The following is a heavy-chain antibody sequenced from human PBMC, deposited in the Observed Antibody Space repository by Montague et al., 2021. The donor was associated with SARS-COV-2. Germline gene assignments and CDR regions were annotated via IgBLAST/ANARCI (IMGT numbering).Heavy chain of an antibody. CDR3: AREREVVRAARTLVAFDL. D-gene: IGHD2-2*01. CDR2: INHSGTA. Sequence: SETLSLTCAVYGGSFSGCYCNWLRQCPSTGQEWVSVINHSGTANSNPSLKRRISISVDTSKNQFTLNLTSVTAAATAMSDCAREREVVRAARTLVAFDLWGQGTLVTVSS. V-gene: IGHV4-34*01. J-gene: IGHJ3*01. CDR1: GGSFSGCY.